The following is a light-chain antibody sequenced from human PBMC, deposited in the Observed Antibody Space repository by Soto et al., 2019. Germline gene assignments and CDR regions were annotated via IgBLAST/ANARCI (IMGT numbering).Light chain of an antibody. CDR3: EAWDDSLNGVV. Sequence: QAVVTQTPSASGTPGQRVNISCSGSSSNIGSNNVNWYQQLPGTAPKLLIYSNNQRPSGVPDRFSGSKSGTSASLAISGLQSKDEADYYCEAWDDSLNGVVFGGGTQLTVL. J-gene: IGLJ2*01. V-gene: IGLV1-44*01. CDR2: SNN. CDR1: SSNIGSNN.